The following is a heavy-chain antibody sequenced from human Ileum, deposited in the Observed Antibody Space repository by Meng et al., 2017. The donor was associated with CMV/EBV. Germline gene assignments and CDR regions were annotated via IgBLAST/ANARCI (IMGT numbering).Heavy chain of an antibody. CDR1: TFSSYA. CDR2: IIPIFGTA. D-gene: IGHD2-2*01. V-gene: IGHV1-69*05. CDR3: ARGGYCSSSSCLNNWFDP. J-gene: IGHJ5*02. Sequence: TFSSYAVSWVRQAPGQGLEWMGGIIPIFGTANYAQKFQGRVTITTDESTTTAYMELSSLRSEDTAVYYCARGGYCSSSSCLNNWFDPWGQGTLVTVSS.